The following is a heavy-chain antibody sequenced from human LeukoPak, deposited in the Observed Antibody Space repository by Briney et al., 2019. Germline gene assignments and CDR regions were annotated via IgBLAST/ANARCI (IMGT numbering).Heavy chain of an antibody. CDR1: GFTFSRYE. J-gene: IGHJ4*02. D-gene: IGHD2-2*01. CDR2: ISISGSTI. Sequence: PGGSLRLSCAASGFTFSRYEMNWVRQAPGKGLEWVSYISISGSTIHYADSVKGRFTISRNNAKNALYLQMNSLRAEDMAVYYCARDRPRVGLDYWGQGTLVTVSS. V-gene: IGHV3-48*03. CDR3: ARDRPRVGLDY.